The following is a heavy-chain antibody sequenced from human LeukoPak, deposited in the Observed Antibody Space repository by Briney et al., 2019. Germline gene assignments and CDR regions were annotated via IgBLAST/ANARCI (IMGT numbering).Heavy chain of an antibody. CDR2: ISGSGGST. CDR3: AKEPSDYYYYFDY. CDR1: GFTYSRYA. D-gene: IGHD3-22*01. J-gene: IGHJ4*02. Sequence: PGGSLRLSCEASGFTYSRYAMSWVRQAPGKGLEWVSAISGSGGSTYYADSVKGRFTISRDKSRNTLYLQMNSLRAEDTAVYYCAKEPSDYYYYFDYWGQGTLVTVSS. V-gene: IGHV3-23*01.